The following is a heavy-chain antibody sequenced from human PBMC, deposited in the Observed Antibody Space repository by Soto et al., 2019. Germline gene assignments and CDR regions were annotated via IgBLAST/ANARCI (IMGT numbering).Heavy chain of an antibody. CDR1: GGSISSDNW. Sequence: SETLSLTCAVSGGSISSDNWWSWVRQPPGKGLEWIGNIYYSGSTYYNPSLKSRVTISVDTSKNQFSLKLSSVTAADTAVYYCARRIAVAGVFDERGQGTLVTVSS. CDR3: ARRIAVAGVFDE. V-gene: IGHV4-4*02. D-gene: IGHD6-19*01. CDR2: IYYSGST. J-gene: IGHJ4*02.